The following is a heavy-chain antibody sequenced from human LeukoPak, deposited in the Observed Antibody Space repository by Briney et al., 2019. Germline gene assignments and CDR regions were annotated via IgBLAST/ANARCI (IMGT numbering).Heavy chain of an antibody. Sequence: ASVKVSCKASGGTFSSYAISWVRQAPGQGLEWMGMINPSGGTTTYAQKFQGRVTMTRDTSTSTVYMELSSLRSEDTAVYYCARSLYNNDGFDYWGQGTLVTVSS. CDR1: GGTFSSYA. CDR3: ARSLYNNDGFDY. V-gene: IGHV1-46*01. J-gene: IGHJ4*02. D-gene: IGHD3-10*01. CDR2: INPSGGTT.